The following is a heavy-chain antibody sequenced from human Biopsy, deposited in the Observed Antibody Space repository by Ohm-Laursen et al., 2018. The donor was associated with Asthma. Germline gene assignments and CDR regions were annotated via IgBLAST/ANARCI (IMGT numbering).Heavy chain of an antibody. CDR2: ISGNSQYI. Sequence: ETLSLTWAASGFSSSHHSMNWVRQAPGKGLEWVSCISGNSQYIYFADSVKGRFTISRDNAKNSLYLHMNDLSADDSGVYYCATDSSGWFWGPGTVVAVSS. D-gene: IGHD6-19*01. J-gene: IGHJ4*02. CDR1: GFSSSHHS. CDR3: ATDSSGWF. V-gene: IGHV3-21*01.